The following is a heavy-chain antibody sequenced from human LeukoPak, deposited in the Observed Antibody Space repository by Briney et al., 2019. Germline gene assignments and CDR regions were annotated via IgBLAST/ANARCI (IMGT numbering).Heavy chain of an antibody. J-gene: IGHJ4*02. CDR3: AKQSAGSAAWYSLHYDF. CDR1: EFAFSTYN. V-gene: IGHV3-23*01. CDR2: VDGGGGGT. D-gene: IGHD6-13*01. Sequence: GGSLRLSCAASEFAFSTYNMNWVRQAPGRGLEWVSSVDGGGGGTYYADSVKGRFTISRDNSKDTLYLQMNGLRAEDTAVYFCAKQSAGSAAWYSLHYDFWGQGTLVTVSS.